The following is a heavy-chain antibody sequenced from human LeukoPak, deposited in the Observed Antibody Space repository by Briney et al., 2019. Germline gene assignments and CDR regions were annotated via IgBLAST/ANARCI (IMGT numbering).Heavy chain of an antibody. D-gene: IGHD6-13*01. CDR2: IIPIFGTA. Sequence: SLKGSCKASGGTFSSYAISWVPQAPGQGLEWMGGIIPIFGTANYAQKFQGRVTITTDESTSTAYMELSSLRSEDTAVYYCAISTDPYPPRFDYWGQGTLVTVSS. J-gene: IGHJ4*02. CDR1: GGTFSSYA. CDR3: AISTDPYPPRFDY. V-gene: IGHV1-69*05.